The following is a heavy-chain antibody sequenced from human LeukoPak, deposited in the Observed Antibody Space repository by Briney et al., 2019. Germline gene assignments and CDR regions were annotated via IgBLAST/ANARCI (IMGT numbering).Heavy chain of an antibody. CDR1: AFTFSTYS. V-gene: IGHV3-21*01. D-gene: IGHD1-26*01. J-gene: IGHJ5*02. CDR2: ISGSSNYI. Sequence: PGGSLRLSCAASAFTFSTYSMIWVRQAPGKGLEWVSSISGSSNYIYYADSVKGRFTTSRDNTKNSLYLQMNNLRAEDTAVYYCARLGVGDLRAGLDPWGQGTLVTVSS. CDR3: ARLGVGDLRAGLDP.